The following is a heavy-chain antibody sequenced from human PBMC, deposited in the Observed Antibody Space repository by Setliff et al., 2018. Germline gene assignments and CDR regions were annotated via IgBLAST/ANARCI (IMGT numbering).Heavy chain of an antibody. J-gene: IGHJ6*03. V-gene: IGHV1-69*05. D-gene: IGHD3-22*01. CDR2: TIPIFGTT. Sequence: SVKVSCKASGGTFSDYGISWVRQAPGQGLEWMGGTIPIFGTTDYAQKFQGRVTIITDESTSTAFMQLSSLRSEDTAVYYCVREGVDSRSSTDYRHYMDVWGKGTTVTVSS. CDR1: GGTFSDYG. CDR3: VREGVDSRSSTDYRHYMDV.